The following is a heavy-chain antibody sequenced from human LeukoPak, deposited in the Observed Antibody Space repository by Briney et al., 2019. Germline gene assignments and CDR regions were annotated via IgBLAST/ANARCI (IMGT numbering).Heavy chain of an antibody. CDR2: IKQDGSEK. D-gene: IGHD1-26*01. J-gene: IGHJ4*02. CDR1: GFTFSSYW. Sequence: GGSLRLSCSASGFTFSSYWMSWVRQAPGKGLEWVANIKQDGSEKYYVDSVKGRFTISRDNAKNSLYLQMNSLRAEDTAVYYCARLKASGSYWPMVGYWGQGTLVTVSS. CDR3: ARLKASGSYWPMVGY. V-gene: IGHV3-7*01.